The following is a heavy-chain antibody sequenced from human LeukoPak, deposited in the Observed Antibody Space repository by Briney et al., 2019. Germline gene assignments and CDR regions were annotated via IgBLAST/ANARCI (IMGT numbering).Heavy chain of an antibody. CDR1: GFTFSDHY. CDR3: ARISDYIDY. J-gene: IGHJ4*02. V-gene: IGHV3-72*01. CDR2: IRNKANSYTT. Sequence: GSLRLSCAASGFTFSDHYMDWVRQAPGKGVEWVGRIRNKANSYTTEYAASVKGRFTISRDDSKNSLYLQMNSLKTEDTAVYYCARISDYIDYWGQGTLVTVSS. D-gene: IGHD3-10*01.